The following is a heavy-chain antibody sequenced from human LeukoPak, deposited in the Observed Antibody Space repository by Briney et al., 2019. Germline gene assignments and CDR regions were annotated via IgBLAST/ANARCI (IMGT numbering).Heavy chain of an antibody. Sequence: GRSLRLSCAASGFTFRNYGVHWVRQAPGKGLEWVAVISYDGNDKYCADSVKGRFTISRDNSKNTLYLEMNSLRPEDTAIYYCAKDWGNWGYGYYFDHWGQGTLVTVSS. CDR3: AKDWGNWGYGYYFDH. D-gene: IGHD7-27*01. J-gene: IGHJ4*02. CDR2: ISYDGNDK. V-gene: IGHV3-30*18. CDR1: GFTFRNYG.